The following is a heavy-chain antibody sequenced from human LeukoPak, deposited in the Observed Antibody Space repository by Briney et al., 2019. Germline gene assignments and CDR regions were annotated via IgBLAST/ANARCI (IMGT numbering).Heavy chain of an antibody. CDR1: GGSISSYY. CDR3: ARDGPTGYSSSWPYNFDY. V-gene: IGHV4-59*01. J-gene: IGHJ4*02. Sequence: SETLSHTCTVSGGSISSYYWSWIRQPPGKGLEWIGYIYYSGSTNYKPSLKSRVTISVDPSKNQFSLTLSSVTAADTAVYYCARDGPTGYSSSWPYNFDYWGQGNLVTVSS. CDR2: IYYSGST. D-gene: IGHD6-13*01.